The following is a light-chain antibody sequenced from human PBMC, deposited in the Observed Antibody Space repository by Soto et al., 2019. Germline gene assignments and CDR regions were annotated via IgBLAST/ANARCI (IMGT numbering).Light chain of an antibody. CDR2: KAS. CDR1: QSISSW. V-gene: IGKV1-5*03. J-gene: IGKJ1*01. CDR3: RQYNSYPWT. Sequence: DIQMTQSPSTLSASVGDRVTITCRASQSISSWLAWYQQKPGKAPKLLIYKASSLESGVPSRFSASVSGTALPLTIGNLAPDDFPTYYCRQYNSYPWTFGLGTKVEIK.